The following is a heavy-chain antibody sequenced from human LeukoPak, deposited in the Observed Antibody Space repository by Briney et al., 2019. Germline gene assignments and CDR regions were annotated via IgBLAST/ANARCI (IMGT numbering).Heavy chain of an antibody. V-gene: IGHV3-23*01. CDR2: ISGSGGST. J-gene: IGHJ4*02. CDR1: GFTFSSYA. D-gene: IGHD6-19*01. CDR3: AKDLSSVWYDDFGY. Sequence: GGSLRLSCATSGFTFSSYAMSWVRQAPGKGLEWVSAISGSGGSTYYADSVKGRFTISRDNSKNTMYLQMNSLRAEDTAVYYCAKDLSSVWYDDFGYWGQGTLVTVSS.